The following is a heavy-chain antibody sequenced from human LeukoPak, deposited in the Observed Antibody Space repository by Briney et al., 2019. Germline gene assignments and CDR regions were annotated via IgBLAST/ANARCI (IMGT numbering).Heavy chain of an antibody. V-gene: IGHV3-48*01. CDR1: GFTFSSYS. CDR3: APLPTYCGGDCYLD. CDR2: ISSSSSSI. D-gene: IGHD2-21*02. Sequence: GGSLRLSCAASGFTFSSYSMNWVRQAPGKGLEWVSYISSSSSSIHYADSVQGRFTVSRDNAENSVYLQMSSLRAEDTAVYYCAPLPTYCGGDCYLDWGQGTLVTVSS. J-gene: IGHJ4*02.